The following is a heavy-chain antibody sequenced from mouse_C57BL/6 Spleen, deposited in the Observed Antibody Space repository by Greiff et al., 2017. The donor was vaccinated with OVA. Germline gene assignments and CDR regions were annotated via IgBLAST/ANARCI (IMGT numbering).Heavy chain of an antibody. CDR1: GYTFTDYY. D-gene: IGHD1-1*02. Sequence: VQLQQSGPELVKPGASVKISCKASGYTFTDYYMNWVKQSHGKSLEWIGDINPNNGGTSYNQKFKGKATLTVDKSSSTAYMELRSLTSEDSAVYYCARGTYGLPFAYWGQGTLVTVSA. V-gene: IGHV1-26*01. J-gene: IGHJ3*01. CDR2: INPNNGGT. CDR3: ARGTYGLPFAY.